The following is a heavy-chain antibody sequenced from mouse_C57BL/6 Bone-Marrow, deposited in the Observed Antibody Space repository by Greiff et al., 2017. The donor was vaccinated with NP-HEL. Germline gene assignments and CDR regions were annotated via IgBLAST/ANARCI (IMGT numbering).Heavy chain of an antibody. J-gene: IGHJ3*01. Sequence: QVQLQQSGAELVKPGASVKLSCKASGYTFTEYTIHWVKQRSGQGLEWIGWFYPGSGSIKYNEKFKDKATLTADKSSSTVYMELSRLTSEDSAVYFCARHEEGVYYDYDVGFAYWGQGTLVTVSA. CDR1: GYTFTEYT. V-gene: IGHV1-62-2*01. CDR2: FYPGSGSI. D-gene: IGHD2-4*01. CDR3: ARHEEGVYYDYDVGFAY.